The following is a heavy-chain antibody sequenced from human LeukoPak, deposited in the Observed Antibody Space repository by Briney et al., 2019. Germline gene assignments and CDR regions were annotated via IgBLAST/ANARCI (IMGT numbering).Heavy chain of an antibody. D-gene: IGHD2-2*01. CDR1: GFTFSSYG. V-gene: IGHV3-30*02. Sequence: GGSLRLSCAASGFTFSSYGMHWVRQAPGKGLEWGAFIRYDGSNKYYADSVRGRFTISRDNSKNTLYLQMNSLRAEDTAVYYCAKDGKWEYQLLNGDRNYYYYYMDVWGKGTTVTISS. CDR3: AKDGKWEYQLLNGDRNYYYYYMDV. CDR2: IRYDGSNK. J-gene: IGHJ6*03.